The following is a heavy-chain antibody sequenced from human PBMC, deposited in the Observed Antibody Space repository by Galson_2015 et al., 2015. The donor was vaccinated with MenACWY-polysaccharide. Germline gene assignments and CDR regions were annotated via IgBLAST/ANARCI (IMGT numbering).Heavy chain of an antibody. J-gene: IGHJ6*03. CDR3: AKARNYFYYYMDV. Sequence: SLRLSCAVSGFTFDDYGMHWVRHAPGKGLEWVSGISWNSNDIGYADSVKGRFTLSRDNAKNSLYLQMNRLRAEDTALYYCAKARNYFYYYMDVWGKGTTVTVSS. CDR2: ISWNSNDI. V-gene: IGHV3-9*01. CDR1: GFTFDDYG.